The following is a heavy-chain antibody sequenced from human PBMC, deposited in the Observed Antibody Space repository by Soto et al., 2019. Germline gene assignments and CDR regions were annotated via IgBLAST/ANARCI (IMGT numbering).Heavy chain of an antibody. D-gene: IGHD2-21*02. J-gene: IGHJ3*02. CDR1: GGSISSSNFY. CDR3: ARLRRLQLQAFDI. CDR2: IHYSGST. V-gene: IGHV4-39*01. Sequence: PSETLSLTCTVSGGSISSSNFYWGWIRQPPGKGLEWIGSIHYSGSTYYNPSLKSRVTISVDTSKNQFSLNLNSVTAADTAVYYCARLRRLQLQAFDIWGQGTMVTVSS.